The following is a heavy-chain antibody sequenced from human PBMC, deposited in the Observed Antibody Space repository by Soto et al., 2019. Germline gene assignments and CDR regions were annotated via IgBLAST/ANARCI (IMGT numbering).Heavy chain of an antibody. CDR1: GFTFSHYG. V-gene: IGHV3-33*01. CDR3: ARYDGRGYLNY. D-gene: IGHD3-22*01. Sequence: QVQLVESGGGVVQPGRSLRLSCAVSGFTFSHYGMHWVRQAPGRGLARVAVIWHDASKRYYADSVKGRFTISRDNSKNMPYLQGSTLRPEDTAIYYCARYDGRGYLNYWGQGILVTVSS. J-gene: IGHJ4*02. CDR2: IWHDASKR.